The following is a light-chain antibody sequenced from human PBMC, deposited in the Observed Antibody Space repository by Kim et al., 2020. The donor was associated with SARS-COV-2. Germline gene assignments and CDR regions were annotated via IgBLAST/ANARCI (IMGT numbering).Light chain of an antibody. V-gene: IGKV3-15*01. J-gene: IGKJ5*01. Sequence: CPGETATLFCMASQTVVNNLAGYHQKGGQAPRLLIYAASTRANGIADRFSGSGSGTDFTLTISSLQSEDSAIYYCQQYNDWPSITFGRGTRLQIK. CDR1: QTVVNN. CDR2: AAS. CDR3: QQYNDWPSIT.